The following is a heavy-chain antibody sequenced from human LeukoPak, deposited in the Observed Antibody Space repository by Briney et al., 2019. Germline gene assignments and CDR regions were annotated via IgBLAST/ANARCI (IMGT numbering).Heavy chain of an antibody. V-gene: IGHV1-18*01. CDR2: ISAYNGNT. D-gene: IGHD3-22*01. J-gene: IGHJ6*03. CDR3: ARDAYYYDSSGYQGGYYYYMDV. CDR1: GYTFTSYG. Sequence: ASVKVSCKASGYTFTSYGISWVRQAPGQGLEWMGWISAYNGNTNYAQKLQGRVTMTTDTSTSTAYMELRSLRPDDTAVYYCARDAYYYDSSGYQGGYYYYMDVWGKGTTVTVSS.